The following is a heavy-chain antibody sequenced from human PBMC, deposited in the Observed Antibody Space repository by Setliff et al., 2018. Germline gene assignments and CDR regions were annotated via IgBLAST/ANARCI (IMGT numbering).Heavy chain of an antibody. CDR2: ISAYNGNT. D-gene: IGHD2-15*01. V-gene: IGHV1-18*01. Sequence: WASVKVSCKASGGTFSSYDISWVRQAPGQGLEWMGWISAYNGNTNYAQRLQGRVTMTTDTSTSTAYMELRSLRSDDTAVYYCARDLVGYCSGGSCYDWDYWGQGTLVTVSS. CDR3: ARDLVGYCSGGSCYDWDY. CDR1: GGTFSSYD. J-gene: IGHJ4*02.